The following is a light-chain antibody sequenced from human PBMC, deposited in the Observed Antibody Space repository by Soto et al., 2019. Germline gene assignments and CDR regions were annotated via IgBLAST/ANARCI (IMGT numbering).Light chain of an antibody. CDR3: QQYYSPSYT. V-gene: IGKV4-1*01. Sequence: DIVMTQSPDSLAVSLGERATINCKSSQSVLYSSNNKNYLAWYQQKPGQPPKLLIYWASTRESGVPDRFSGSGSGTDFPLTISSLQAEDVAVYYCQQYYSPSYTFGQGTKLEIK. J-gene: IGKJ2*01. CDR1: QSVLYSSNNKNY. CDR2: WAS.